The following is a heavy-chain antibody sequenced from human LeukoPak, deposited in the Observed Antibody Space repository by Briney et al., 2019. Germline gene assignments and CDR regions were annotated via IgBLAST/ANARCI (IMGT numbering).Heavy chain of an antibody. CDR1: GFSFSRYW. CDR2: LSGSGGST. CDR3: AKRGVVIRVIPVGFHKEAYYFDS. Sequence: GGSLRLSCAASGFSFSRYWMHWVRQAPGEGLEWVAGLSGSGGSTNYAGSVKGRFTISRDNAKNTLYLQMNSLRAEDTAVYFCAKRGVVIRVIPVGFHKEAYYFDSWGQGVLVTVSS. V-gene: IGHV3-23*01. D-gene: IGHD3-22*01. J-gene: IGHJ4*02.